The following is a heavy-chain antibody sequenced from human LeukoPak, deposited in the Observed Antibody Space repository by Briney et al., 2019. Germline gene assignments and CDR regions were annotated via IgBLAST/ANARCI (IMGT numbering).Heavy chain of an antibody. D-gene: IGHD2-2*01. Sequence: VASVKVSCKASGGTFSSYAISWVRQAPGQGLEWMGGIIPIFGTANYAQKFQGRVTITADESTSTAYMELSSLRSEDTAVYYCARAHAAGSAAFDIWGQGTMVTVSS. J-gene: IGHJ3*02. CDR2: IIPIFGTA. V-gene: IGHV1-69*13. CDR3: ARAHAAGSAAFDI. CDR1: GGTFSSYA.